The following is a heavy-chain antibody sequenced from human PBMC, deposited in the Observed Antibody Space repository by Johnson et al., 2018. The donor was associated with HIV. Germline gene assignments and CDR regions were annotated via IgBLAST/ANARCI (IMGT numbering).Heavy chain of an antibody. D-gene: IGHD2-8*01. CDR1: GFSFSSYA. J-gene: IGHJ3*02. CDR2: ISWNSGSI. CDR3: AKLSMGDAFDI. Sequence: VQLVESGGGLIQPGGSLRLSCAASGFSFSSYAMHWVRQAPGKGLEWVSGISWNSGSIGYADTVKGRFTISRDNSKNSLYLQMNSLRTEDTALYYCAKLSMGDAFDIWGQGTMVTVSS. V-gene: IGHV3-9*01.